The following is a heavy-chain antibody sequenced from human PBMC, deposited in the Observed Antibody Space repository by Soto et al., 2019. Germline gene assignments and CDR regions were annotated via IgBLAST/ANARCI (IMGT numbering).Heavy chain of an antibody. Sequence: GASVKVSCKVSGYTLTELSMPWVRQAPGKGLEWMGGFDPEDGETIYAQKFQGRVTMTEDTSRDTAYMELSSLRSEDTAVYYCATDRIKSTNMVGGVIRGFDYWGQGTLVTVSS. J-gene: IGHJ4*02. CDR2: FDPEDGET. D-gene: IGHD3-10*01. V-gene: IGHV1-24*01. CDR3: ATDRIKSTNMVGGVIRGFDY. CDR1: GYTLTELS.